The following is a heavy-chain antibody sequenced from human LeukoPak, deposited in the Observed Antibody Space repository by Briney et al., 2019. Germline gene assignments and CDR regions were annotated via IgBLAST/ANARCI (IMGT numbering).Heavy chain of an antibody. Sequence: SVKVSCKASGGTFSSYAISWVRQAPGQGLEWVGGIIPIFGTANYAQKFQGRVTITADESTSTAYMELSSLRSEDTAVYYCARDLSAYCSSTSCQDNWFDPWGQGTLVTVSS. CDR3: ARDLSAYCSSTSCQDNWFDP. D-gene: IGHD2-2*01. CDR1: GGTFSSYA. J-gene: IGHJ5*02. V-gene: IGHV1-69*13. CDR2: IIPIFGTA.